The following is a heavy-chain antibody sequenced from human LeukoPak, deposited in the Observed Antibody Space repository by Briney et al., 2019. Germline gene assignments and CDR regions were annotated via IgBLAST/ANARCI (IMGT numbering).Heavy chain of an antibody. Sequence: PSETLSLTCSVSGDSIRKDNWWTWVRRSPGKGLEWLGEIYDSGKTNYHPSLRSRIAISIDTAKRQFSLELTAATAADTAVYYCANHYSGYIDYWGQGTLVTVSS. CDR1: GDSIRKDNW. J-gene: IGHJ4*02. CDR2: IYDSGKT. CDR3: ANHYSGYIDY. V-gene: IGHV4/OR15-8*02. D-gene: IGHD5-12*01.